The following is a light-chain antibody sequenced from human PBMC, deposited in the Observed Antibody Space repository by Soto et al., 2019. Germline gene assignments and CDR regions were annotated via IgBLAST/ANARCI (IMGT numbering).Light chain of an antibody. J-gene: IGKJ4*01. Sequence: DIQMTQSPSSLSASVGDTVTITCRASQSINSYLNWYQQKPGKAPDLLIFAASSLQNGVPPRFSGSGSGTDFTLTISSLQPEDFATYYCHQSFATPRTFGGGTKVDIK. V-gene: IGKV1-39*01. CDR3: HQSFATPRT. CDR1: QSINSY. CDR2: AAS.